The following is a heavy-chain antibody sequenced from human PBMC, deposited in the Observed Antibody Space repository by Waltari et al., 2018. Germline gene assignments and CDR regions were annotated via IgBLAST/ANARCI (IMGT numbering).Heavy chain of an antibody. CDR3: ATDYYDSGAYYLYFDY. CDR1: GFTFGSYP. V-gene: IGHV3-21*06. Sequence: EVRLVESGGGLVKPGGSLRLACVASGFTFGSYPVNGVRQAPGKGLEWVSSIISTGNSIYYADSVKGRFTVSRDNAKNSMYLQMNSLRAEDTAVYFCATDYYDSGAYYLYFDYWGQGIRVTVSS. D-gene: IGHD3-22*01. CDR2: IISTGNSI. J-gene: IGHJ4*02.